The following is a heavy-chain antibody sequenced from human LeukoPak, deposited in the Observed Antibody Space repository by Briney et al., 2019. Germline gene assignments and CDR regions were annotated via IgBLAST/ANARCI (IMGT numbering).Heavy chain of an antibody. CDR3: ARGGYSPTYYFDY. J-gene: IGHJ4*02. Sequence: PSETLSLTCTVSGGSISSYYWNWVRQPAGKGLEWIGRLYTSGTTHYNPSLKSRVTMSVDRSRTQFSLKLNSVTAADTAVYYCARGGYSPTYYFDYWGQGILVTVSS. CDR1: GGSISSYY. CDR2: LYTSGTT. D-gene: IGHD3-22*01. V-gene: IGHV4-4*07.